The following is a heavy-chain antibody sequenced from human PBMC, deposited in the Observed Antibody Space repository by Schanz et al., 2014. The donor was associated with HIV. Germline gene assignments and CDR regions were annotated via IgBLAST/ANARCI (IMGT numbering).Heavy chain of an antibody. CDR1: GFTFSRHS. V-gene: IGHV3-21*01. Sequence: EVQLMESGGGLVKPGSLRLSCAASGFTFSRHSMSWVRQAPGKGLEWVSSINEASDYRYYADSVRGRFTISRDNAKSSLYLQMNSLRAEDTAVYYCATWLSNHFDYWGQGTLVIVSS. D-gene: IGHD4-4*01. J-gene: IGHJ4*02. CDR3: ATWLSNHFDY. CDR2: INEASDYR.